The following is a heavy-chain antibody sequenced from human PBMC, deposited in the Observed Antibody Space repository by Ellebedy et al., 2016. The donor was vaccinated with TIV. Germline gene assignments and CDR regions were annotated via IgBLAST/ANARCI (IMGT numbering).Heavy chain of an antibody. CDR2: IEDAGTET. CDR3: ARRGSRYWHFDL. V-gene: IGHV3-7*03. D-gene: IGHD1-1*01. J-gene: IGHJ2*01. Sequence: GESLKISCAAFGFRFGDYYMTWIRQAPGKGLEWVASIEDAGTETYSVDSAEGRFIISRDNAKNSLYLRINNPRDEDTAVYYCARRGSRYWHFDLWGRGTQVIVSS. CDR1: GFRFGDYY.